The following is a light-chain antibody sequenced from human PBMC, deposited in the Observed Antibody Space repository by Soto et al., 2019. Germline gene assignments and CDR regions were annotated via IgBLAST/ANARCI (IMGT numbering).Light chain of an antibody. Sequence: DIQMTQSPSTLSASVGDRVTITCRASQSISSWLAWYQQKPGKAPKLLIYDASSLESGVPSRFSGSGSGTEFPLTISSLQPDDFATYYCQQYNSYSPLCTFGQGTKLEIK. V-gene: IGKV1-5*01. J-gene: IGKJ2*02. CDR2: DAS. CDR1: QSISSW. CDR3: QQYNSYSPLCT.